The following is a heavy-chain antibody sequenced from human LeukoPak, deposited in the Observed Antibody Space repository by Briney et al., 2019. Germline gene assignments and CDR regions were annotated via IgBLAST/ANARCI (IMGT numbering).Heavy chain of an antibody. CDR1: GYTFTGYY. CDR3: ARDSRYCSGGSCYSFDY. V-gene: IGHV1-2*02. CDR2: INPNSGGT. Sequence: ASVKVSCKASGYTFTGYYMRWVRQAPGQGLEWMGWINPNSGGTNYAQKFQGRVTMTRDTSISTAYMELSRLRSDDTAVYYCARDSRYCSGGSCYSFDYWGQGTLVTVSS. J-gene: IGHJ4*02. D-gene: IGHD2-15*01.